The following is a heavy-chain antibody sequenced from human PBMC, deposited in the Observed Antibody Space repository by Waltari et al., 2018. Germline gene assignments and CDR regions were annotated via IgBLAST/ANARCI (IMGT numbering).Heavy chain of an antibody. CDR2: ISSSSSYI. CDR1: GFTFSSYS. V-gene: IGHV3-21*01. Sequence: EVQLVESGGGLVKPGGSLRLSCAASGFTFSSYSMNWVRQAPGQGLEWVSSISSSSSYIYDADSVKGRLTIARDNAKNSLYLQMNSLGAEDTAVYYCATTVPGYSYGFNYWGQGTLVTVSS. CDR3: ATTVPGYSYGFNY. D-gene: IGHD5-18*01. J-gene: IGHJ4*02.